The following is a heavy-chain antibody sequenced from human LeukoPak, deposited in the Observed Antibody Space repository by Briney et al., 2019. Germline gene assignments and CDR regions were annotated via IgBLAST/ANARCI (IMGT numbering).Heavy chain of an antibody. CDR2: INPNSGGT. Sequence: GASVKVSCKASGYTFTGYYTQWVRQAPGQGLEWMGWINPNSGGTNYAQKFQGRVTMTRDTSISTAYMELSRLRSDDTAVYFCARDHCVSSGCYEDYYYGMDVWGRGTTVTVSS. CDR3: ARDHCVSSGCYEDYYYGMDV. CDR1: GYTFTGYY. V-gene: IGHV1-2*02. D-gene: IGHD2-2*01. J-gene: IGHJ6*02.